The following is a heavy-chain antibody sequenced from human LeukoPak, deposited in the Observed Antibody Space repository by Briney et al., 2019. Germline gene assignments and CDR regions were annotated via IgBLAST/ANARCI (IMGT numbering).Heavy chain of an antibody. CDR2: IYYSGST. CDR1: GGSISSYY. V-gene: IGHV4-59*01. D-gene: IGHD6-13*01. Sequence: PSETLSLTCTVSGGSISSYYWSWIRQPPGKGLEWIGYIYYSGSTNYNPSLQSRVTISVDTSKNQFSLKLSSVTAADTAVYYCARSHSSSWYFGAFDIWGQGTMVTVSS. CDR3: ARSHSSSWYFGAFDI. J-gene: IGHJ3*02.